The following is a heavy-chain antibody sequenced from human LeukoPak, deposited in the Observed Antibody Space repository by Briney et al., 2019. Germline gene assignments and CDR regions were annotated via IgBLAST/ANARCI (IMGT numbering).Heavy chain of an antibody. CDR1: GYTLTELS. V-gene: IGHV1-24*01. CDR2: FDPEDGET. J-gene: IGHJ4*02. D-gene: IGHD3-10*01. Sequence: GASVKVSCKVSGYTLTELSMHWVRQAPGKGLEWMGVFDPEDGETIYAQKFQGRVTMTEDTSTDTAYMELSSLRSEDTAVYYCATRRYRFGELLSDYWGQGTLVTVSS. CDR3: ATRRYRFGELLSDY.